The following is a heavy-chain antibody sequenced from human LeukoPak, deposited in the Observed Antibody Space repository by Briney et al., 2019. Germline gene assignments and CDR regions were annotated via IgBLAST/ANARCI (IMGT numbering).Heavy chain of an antibody. V-gene: IGHV1-69*13. D-gene: IGHD5-18*01. CDR2: IIPIFGTA. CDR3: ASTSGYSDAFDI. J-gene: IGHJ3*02. CDR1: GGTFSSYA. Sequence: GASVKVSCKASGGTFSSYAISWVRQAPGQGLEWMGGIIPIFGTANYAQKFQGRVTITAAESTSTAYMELSSLRSEDTAVYYCASTSGYSDAFDIWGQGTMVTVSS.